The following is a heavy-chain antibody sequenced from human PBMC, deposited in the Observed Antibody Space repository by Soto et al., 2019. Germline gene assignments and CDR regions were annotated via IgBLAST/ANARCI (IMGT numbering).Heavy chain of an antibody. V-gene: IGHV3-23*01. CDR1: GFIFSNYA. CDR2: ISVSVATT. J-gene: IGHJ4*02. Sequence: EVQLLESGGGLVQPGGSLRLSCAASGFIFSNYAMSWVRQAPGKGLEWVSIISVSVATTYYADSVKGRFTISRDNSKNTLYLQMTSLRAEVTAVYYCARPVGGNFDYWGQGALVTVSS. CDR3: ARPVGGNFDY.